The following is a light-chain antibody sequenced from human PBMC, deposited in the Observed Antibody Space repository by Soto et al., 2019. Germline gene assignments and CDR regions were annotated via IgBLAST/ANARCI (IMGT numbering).Light chain of an antibody. J-gene: IGKJ2*01. CDR1: QSISSSY. CDR3: QYYGSLSIP. V-gene: IGKV3-20*01. Sequence: ELVLTQSPGTLSLYPGERATLSCRASQSISSSYLAWYQQKPGQAPRLLIYAASSRATGIPDRFRGSGSWKDFTLTISRLLHEDFAVYFCQYYGSLSIPFGKGTQLEIK. CDR2: AAS.